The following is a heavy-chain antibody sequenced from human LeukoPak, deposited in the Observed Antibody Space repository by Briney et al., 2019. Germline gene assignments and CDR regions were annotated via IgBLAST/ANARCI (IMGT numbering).Heavy chain of an antibody. CDR3: AKRDVYNSGAFDI. CDR1: GFTFSSYG. CDR2: ISGSGGST. J-gene: IGHJ3*02. Sequence: PGGTLRLSCAASGFTFSSYGMNWVRQAPGKGLEWVSVISGSGGSTYYGDSVKGRFTISRDNSKNTLYVHMNSLRAEDTAVYYCAKRDVYNSGAFDIWGQGTMVTVSS. D-gene: IGHD5-24*01. V-gene: IGHV3-23*01.